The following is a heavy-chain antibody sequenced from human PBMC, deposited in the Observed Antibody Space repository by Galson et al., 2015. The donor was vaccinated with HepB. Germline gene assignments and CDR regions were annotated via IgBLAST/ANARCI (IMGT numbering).Heavy chain of an antibody. CDR2: ISYDGSNN. V-gene: IGHV3-30*18. Sequence: SLRLSCAASGFTFSSYGMHWVRQAPGKGLEWVAVISYDGSNNYYADSVKGRFTISRDNSKNTLSLQMNSLRAEDTAVYYCAKDFYGDPTGGYYYYMDVWGKGTTVTVSS. CDR1: GFTFSSYG. D-gene: IGHD4-17*01. J-gene: IGHJ6*03. CDR3: AKDFYGDPTGGYYYYMDV.